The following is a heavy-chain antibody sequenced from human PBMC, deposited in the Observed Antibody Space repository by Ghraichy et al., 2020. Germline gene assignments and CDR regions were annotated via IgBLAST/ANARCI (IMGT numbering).Heavy chain of an antibody. Sequence: LNISCAASGFTFSSYGMHWVRQAPGKGLEWVAVIWYDGSKKYYADSVKGRFTISRDNSKNTLYLQMNSLRAEDTAVYYCARDKTGYYYGMDVWGQGTTVTVSS. CDR3: ARDKTGYYYGMDV. CDR1: GFTFSSYG. V-gene: IGHV3-33*01. J-gene: IGHJ6*02. D-gene: IGHD1-1*01. CDR2: IWYDGSKK.